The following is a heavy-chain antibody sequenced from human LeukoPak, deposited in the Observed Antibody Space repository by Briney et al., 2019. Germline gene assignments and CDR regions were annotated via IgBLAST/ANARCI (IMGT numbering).Heavy chain of an antibody. CDR2: INSDGRIT. CDR3: ARKMKTGDRVGTFDI. J-gene: IGHJ3*02. Sequence: PGGSLRLSCVASGFTFSSYWMHWVRQVPGKGPVWVSRINSDGRITSYADSVKGRFTISRDNAKNSLYLQMNSLTAEDTAVYYCARKMKTGDRVGTFDIWGQGTMVTVSS. D-gene: IGHD1-1*01. CDR1: GFTFSSYW. V-gene: IGHV3-74*01.